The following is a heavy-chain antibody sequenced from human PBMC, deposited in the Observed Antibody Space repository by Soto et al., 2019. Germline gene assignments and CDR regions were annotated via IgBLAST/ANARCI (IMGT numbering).Heavy chain of an antibody. Sequence: GESLKISCQGSGYSFTTYWIAWVCQMPGKGLEWMAITYPGDSETRYSPSFQGQVTISADKSISTAYLQWNSLKASDTAMYYCARHDYYGLKAFDIWGQGTMVTVSS. D-gene: IGHD3-10*01. V-gene: IGHV5-51*01. CDR2: TYPGDSET. CDR1: GYSFTTYW. J-gene: IGHJ3*02. CDR3: ARHDYYGLKAFDI.